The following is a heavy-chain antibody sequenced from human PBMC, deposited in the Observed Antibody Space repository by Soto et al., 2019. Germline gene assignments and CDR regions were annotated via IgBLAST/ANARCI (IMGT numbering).Heavy chain of an antibody. D-gene: IGHD2-8*01. CDR3: ARPLMVRPIPGLKNWFDP. V-gene: IGHV4-39*01. CDR2: IYYSGST. J-gene: IGHJ5*02. CDR1: GGSISSSSYY. Sequence: SETLSLTCTVSGGSISSSSYYWGWIRQPPGKGLEWIGSIYYSGSTYYNPSLKSRVTISVDTSKNQFSLKLSSVTAADTAVYYCARPLMVRPIPGLKNWFDPWGQGTLVTVSS.